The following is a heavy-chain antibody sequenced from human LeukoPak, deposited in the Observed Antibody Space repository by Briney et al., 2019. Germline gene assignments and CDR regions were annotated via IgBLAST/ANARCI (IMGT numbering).Heavy chain of an antibody. Sequence: PGGSLRLSCGASGFTFTTHWIHWVRQAPGKGLVWVSRIKPDGSDTNYADSVKGRFTISRDNAKNTLYLQMNSLRAEDTAVYYCAQSRDGYNYGLIDYWGQGTLVTVSS. J-gene: IGHJ4*02. CDR3: AQSRDGYNYGLIDY. D-gene: IGHD5-24*01. CDR1: GFTFTTHW. CDR2: IKPDGSDT. V-gene: IGHV3-74*01.